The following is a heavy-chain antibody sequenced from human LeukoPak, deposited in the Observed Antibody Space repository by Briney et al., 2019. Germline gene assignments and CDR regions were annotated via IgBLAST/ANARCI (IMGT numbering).Heavy chain of an antibody. Sequence: GGSLRLSCAASGFTFSTYTMHWVRQAPGKGLEWVAVISYDGVSEYYADSVTGRFTISRDNSKNTLYLHMNSLRAEDTAVYYCVRVFVSGFNNWFDPWGQGTLVTVSS. D-gene: IGHD5-12*01. V-gene: IGHV3-30-3*01. CDR2: ISYDGVSE. J-gene: IGHJ5*02. CDR1: GFTFSTYT. CDR3: VRVFVSGFNNWFDP.